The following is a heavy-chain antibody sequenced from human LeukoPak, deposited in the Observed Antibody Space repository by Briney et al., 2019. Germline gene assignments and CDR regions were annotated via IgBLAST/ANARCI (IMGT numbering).Heavy chain of an antibody. CDR2: ISSSSSYI. J-gene: IGHJ4*02. V-gene: IGHV3-21*01. CDR3: ARDTNYGDYVIDY. CDR1: GFTFSSYS. D-gene: IGHD4-17*01. Sequence: GGSLRLSCAASGFTFSSYSMNWVRQAPGKGLEWVSSISSSSSYIYYADSVKGRFNISRDNAKNSLYLQMNSLRAEDTAVYYCARDTNYGDYVIDYWGQGTLVTVSS.